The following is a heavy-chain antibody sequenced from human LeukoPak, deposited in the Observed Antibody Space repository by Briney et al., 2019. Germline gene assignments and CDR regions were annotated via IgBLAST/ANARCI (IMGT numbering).Heavy chain of an antibody. CDR3: ARDSLPRVGAHDSQGVAFDI. V-gene: IGHV1-69*01. CDR2: IIPIFGTA. J-gene: IGHJ3*02. Sequence: SVKVSCKASGGTFSSYAISWVRQAPGQGLEWMGGIIPIFGTANYTQRFQGRVTITADESTSTAYMELSSLRSEDTGVYYCARDSLPRVGAHDSQGVAFDIWGQGTVVTVSS. D-gene: IGHD3-3*01. CDR1: GGTFSSYA.